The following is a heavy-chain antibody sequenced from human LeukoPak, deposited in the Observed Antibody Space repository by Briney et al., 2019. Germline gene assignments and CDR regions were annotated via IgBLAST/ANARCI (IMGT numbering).Heavy chain of an antibody. Sequence: GGSLRLSCAASGFTFSSYAMSWVRQAPGKGLEWVSAISGSGGSTYYADSVKGRFTISRDNSKNTLYLQMNSLRAEDTAVYYCARGRYYYGSGSYWDPWGQGTLVTVSS. CDR2: ISGSGGST. J-gene: IGHJ5*02. CDR1: GFTFSSYA. CDR3: ARGRYYYGSGSYWDP. V-gene: IGHV3-23*01. D-gene: IGHD3-10*01.